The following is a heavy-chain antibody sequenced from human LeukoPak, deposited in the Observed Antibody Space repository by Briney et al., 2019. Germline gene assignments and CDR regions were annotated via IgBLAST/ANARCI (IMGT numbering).Heavy chain of an antibody. CDR2: VSYDGSNK. Sequence: GRSLRLSCAASGFTFCNYAMHWVRQAPGKGLQWVALVSYDGSNKFYADSVKGRFTISRDNSKNTLYLQMNSLRADDTAVYHCANEGGRGGASSWTSFDFWGQGTLVTVSS. J-gene: IGHJ4*02. D-gene: IGHD6-13*01. V-gene: IGHV3-30-3*02. CDR3: ANEGGRGGASSWTSFDF. CDR1: GFTFCNYA.